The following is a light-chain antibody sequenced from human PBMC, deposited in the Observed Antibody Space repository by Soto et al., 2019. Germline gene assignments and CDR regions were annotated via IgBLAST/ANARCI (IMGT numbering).Light chain of an antibody. CDR2: SAT. CDR1: QGIRNA. CDR3: QQLSRYPLT. Sequence: DIQMTQSPSSLSASVGDRVTITCRASQGIRNALGWYQQKPGKAPDLLIYSATTLQSGVPSRFSGSGSETEFSLTIRALQPEDFATYYCQQLSRYPLTFGGGTKVDIK. V-gene: IGKV1-17*01. J-gene: IGKJ4*01.